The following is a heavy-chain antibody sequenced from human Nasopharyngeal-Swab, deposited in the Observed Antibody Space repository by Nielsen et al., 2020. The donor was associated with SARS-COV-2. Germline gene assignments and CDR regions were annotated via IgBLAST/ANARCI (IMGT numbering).Heavy chain of an antibody. CDR2: ISWNSGSI. Sequence: GGSLRLSCAASGFTFDDYAMHWVRQAPGKGLEWVSGISWNSGSIGYADSVKGRFTISRDNAKNSLYLQMNSLRAEDPALYYCAKDTVIAVVGNFDYWGQGTLVTVSS. CDR3: AKDTVIAVVGNFDY. J-gene: IGHJ4*02. V-gene: IGHV3-9*01. D-gene: IGHD6-19*01. CDR1: GFTFDDYA.